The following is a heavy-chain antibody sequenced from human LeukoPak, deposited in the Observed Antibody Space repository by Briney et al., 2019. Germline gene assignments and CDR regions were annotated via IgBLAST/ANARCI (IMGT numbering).Heavy chain of an antibody. CDR2: ISYDGSNK. CDR3: ARDWHAFDI. Sequence: PGGSLRLSCAASGFTFSSYAMHWVRQAPGKGLEWVAVISYDGSNKYYADSVKGRFTISRANSKNTLYLQMNSLRAEDTAVYYCARDWHAFDIWGQGTMVTVSS. CDR1: GFTFSSYA. J-gene: IGHJ3*02. V-gene: IGHV3-30*04.